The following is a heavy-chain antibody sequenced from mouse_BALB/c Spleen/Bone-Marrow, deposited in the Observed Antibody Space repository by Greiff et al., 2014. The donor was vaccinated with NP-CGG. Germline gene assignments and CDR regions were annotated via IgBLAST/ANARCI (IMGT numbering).Heavy chain of an antibody. Sequence: EVKLMESGGGLVQPGGSLRLSCATSGFTFTDYYMSWVRQPPGKALEWLGFIKNKANGYTTEYSASVKGRFTISRDNSQSILYLQMNTLRAEDSATYYCARGVGNYVRFAYWGQGTLVTVSA. D-gene: IGHD2-1*01. CDR3: ARGVGNYVRFAY. J-gene: IGHJ3*01. CDR1: GFTFTDYY. V-gene: IGHV7-3*02. CDR2: IKNKANGYTT.